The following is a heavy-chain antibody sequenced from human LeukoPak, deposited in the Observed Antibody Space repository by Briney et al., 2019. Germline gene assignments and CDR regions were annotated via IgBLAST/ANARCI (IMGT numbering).Heavy chain of an antibody. CDR1: GLTFRLFS. V-gene: IGHV3-21*06. D-gene: IGHD3-22*01. J-gene: IGHJ4*02. CDR2: ISGSSSLI. CDR3: VRGDRRDY. Sequence: GGSLRLSCVGSGLTFRLFSLTWVRQAPGKGLEYLASISGSSSLIYYADPVKGRFTISRDNAMNPVYLQMNALRVDDTAVYFCVRGDRRDYWGQGTLVTVSS.